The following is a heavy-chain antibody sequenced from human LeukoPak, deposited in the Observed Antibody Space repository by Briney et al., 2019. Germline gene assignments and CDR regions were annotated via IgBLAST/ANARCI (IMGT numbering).Heavy chain of an antibody. Sequence: ASVKVSCKASGGTFSTYAMSWVRQAPGQGLEWMGGIIPIFGTPNYAQKFQGRVMITTDESTSTACMELRSLRSDDTAVYYCARLTGYHGVIPSWGQGTLVTVSS. CDR2: IIPIFGTP. J-gene: IGHJ5*02. D-gene: IGHD3-9*01. V-gene: IGHV1-69*05. CDR1: GGTFSTYA. CDR3: ARLTGYHGVIPS.